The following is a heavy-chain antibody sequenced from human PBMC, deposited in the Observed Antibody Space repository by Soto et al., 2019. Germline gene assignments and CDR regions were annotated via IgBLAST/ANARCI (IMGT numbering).Heavy chain of an antibody. CDR2: ISYDGSSK. CDR3: ARDLRTQYFFDY. J-gene: IGHJ4*02. Sequence: GGSLRLSCASSGFTFSEYAMHWVRQAPGKGLEWVAVISYDGSSKYYRDSVKGRFTISRDNSKNTLFLQMDSLRDEDTAVYYCARDLRTQYFFDYWGQGTQVTVSS. D-gene: IGHD3-9*01. CDR1: GFTFSEYA. V-gene: IGHV3-30-3*01.